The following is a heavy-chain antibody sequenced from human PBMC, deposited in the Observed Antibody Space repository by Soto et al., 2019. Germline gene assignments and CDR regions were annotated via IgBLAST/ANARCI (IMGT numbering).Heavy chain of an antibody. V-gene: IGHV4-31*03. Sequence: QVQLQESGPGLVKPSQTLSLTCTVSGGSISSGGYYWSWIRQHPGKGLEWIGYIYYTGSTYYNPSLKSRVNISVDTAKNQFSLKLSSVTAADTAVYYCATLYMVRGVRTFDYWGQGTLVTVPS. CDR1: GGSISSGGYY. J-gene: IGHJ4*02. CDR3: ATLYMVRGVRTFDY. D-gene: IGHD3-10*01. CDR2: IYYTGST.